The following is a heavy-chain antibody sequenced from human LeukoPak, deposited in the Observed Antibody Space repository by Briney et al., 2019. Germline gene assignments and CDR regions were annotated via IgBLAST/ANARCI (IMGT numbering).Heavy chain of an antibody. CDR1: GYTFTGYY. CDR2: INPNSGGT. CDR3: ARGSEDLGWFDP. J-gene: IGHJ5*02. V-gene: IGHV1-2*02. D-gene: IGHD1-26*01. Sequence: ASVKVSCKASGYTFTGYYMHWVRQAPGQGLEWMGWINPNSGGTNYAQKFQGRVTMTRNTSISTAYMELSSPRSEDTAVYYCARGSEDLGWFDPWGQGTLVTVSS.